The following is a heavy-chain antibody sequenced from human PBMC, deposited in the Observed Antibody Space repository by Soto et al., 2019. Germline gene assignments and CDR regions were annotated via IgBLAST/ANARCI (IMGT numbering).Heavy chain of an antibody. D-gene: IGHD5-18*01. V-gene: IGHV4-31*03. Sequence: TLSLTCTVSGGSISSGGYYLSWIRQHPGKGLEWIGYIYYSGSTYYNPSLKSRVTISVDTSKNQFSLKLSSVTAADTAVYYCARDTYPRGYSYGSLDYWGQGTLVTVS. CDR2: IYYSGST. CDR1: GGSISSGGYY. CDR3: ARDTYPRGYSYGSLDY. J-gene: IGHJ4*02.